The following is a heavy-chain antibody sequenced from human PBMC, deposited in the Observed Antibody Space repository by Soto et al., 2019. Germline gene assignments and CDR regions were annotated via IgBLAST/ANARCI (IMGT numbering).Heavy chain of an antibody. CDR2: ISGSNGAT. CDR3: ARDSKWLIINGNWFDS. V-gene: IGHV1-18*04. CDR1: GYSFINYG. D-gene: IGHD5-12*01. Sequence: QVQLVQSGAEVKKPGASVKVSCKFSGYSFINYGMTWVRQAPGQGLEWMGWISGSNGATKYSQRFQGRVTLTTDTPTNTAYMELRSLTLDDTAVYYCARDSKWLIINGNWFDSWGQGTLVTVSS. J-gene: IGHJ5*01.